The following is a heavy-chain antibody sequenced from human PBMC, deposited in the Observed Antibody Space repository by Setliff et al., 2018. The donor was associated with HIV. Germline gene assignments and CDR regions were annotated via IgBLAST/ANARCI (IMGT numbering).Heavy chain of an antibody. V-gene: IGHV1-18*01. CDR2: ISAYNGNT. CDR3: ARENEGCAFDI. D-gene: IGHD1-1*01. J-gene: IGHJ3*02. CDR1: GYTFINFG. Sequence: GASVKVSCKASGYTFINFGISWVRQAPGQGLEWMGWISAYNGNTNSAQRLQGRVTLTTDTSTSTAYMDLRSLRSDDTAVYFCARENEGCAFDIWGQGTMVTVSS.